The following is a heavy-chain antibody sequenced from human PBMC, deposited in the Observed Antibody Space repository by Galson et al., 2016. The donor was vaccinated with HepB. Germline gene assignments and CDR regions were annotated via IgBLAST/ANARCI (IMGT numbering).Heavy chain of an antibody. CDR1: GVTFSSFW. Sequence: SLRLSCAASGVTFSSFWMHWVRQAPGKGLVWVSSINLDGSSTSYADSVKGRSTISRDNAKNTLYLQMNSLRVDDTAIYYCARVVATWFDPWGQGTQVTVSP. J-gene: IGHJ5*02. CDR2: INLDGSST. CDR3: ARVVATWFDP. D-gene: IGHD2-2*01. V-gene: IGHV3-74*01.